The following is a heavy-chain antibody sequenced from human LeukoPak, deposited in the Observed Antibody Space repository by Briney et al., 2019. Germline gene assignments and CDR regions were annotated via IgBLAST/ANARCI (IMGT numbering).Heavy chain of an antibody. CDR3: VLSSGWYGYFDY. J-gene: IGHJ4*02. CDR2: ISSSSSYI. Sequence: GGSLRLSCAASGFTVSSNYMNWVRQAPGKGLEWVSSISSSSSYIYYADSVKGRFTISRDNAKNSLYLQMNSLRAEDTAVYYCVLSSGWYGYFDYWGQGTLVTVSS. D-gene: IGHD6-19*01. CDR1: GFTVSSNY. V-gene: IGHV3-21*01.